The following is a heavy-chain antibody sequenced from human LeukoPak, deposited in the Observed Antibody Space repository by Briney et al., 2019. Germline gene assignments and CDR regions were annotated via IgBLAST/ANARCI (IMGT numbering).Heavy chain of an antibody. J-gene: IGHJ4*02. CDR3: ARESGMATIDY. D-gene: IGHD5-24*01. CDR1: GGSISSSSYY. CDR2: IYYSGNT. Sequence: SETLSLTCTVSGGSISSSSYYWGWIRQPPGKGLEWIGSIYYSGNTYYNPSLKSRVTISVDTSKNQLSLNLSPVTAADTAVYYCARESGMATIDYWGQGTLVTVSS. V-gene: IGHV4-39*07.